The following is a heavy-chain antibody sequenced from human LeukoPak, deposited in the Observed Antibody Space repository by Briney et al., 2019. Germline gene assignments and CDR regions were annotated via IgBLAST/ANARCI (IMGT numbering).Heavy chain of an antibody. CDR1: GGSISNYY. Sequence: ETLSLTCTVSGGSISNYYWSWIRQPPGKGLEWVANIKQDGSEKYYVDSVKGRFTISRDNAKNSLYLQMNSLRAEDTAVYYCARDPPRGYYGSGDLDYWGQGTLVTVSS. J-gene: IGHJ4*02. D-gene: IGHD3-10*01. V-gene: IGHV3-7*01. CDR3: ARDPPRGYYGSGDLDY. CDR2: IKQDGSEK.